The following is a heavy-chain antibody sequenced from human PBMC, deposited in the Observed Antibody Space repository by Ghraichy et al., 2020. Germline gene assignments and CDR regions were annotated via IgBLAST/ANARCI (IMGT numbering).Heavy chain of an antibody. CDR2: IFGSGSRT. CDR1: GFTFSSYA. J-gene: IGHJ3*01. Sequence: GGSLRLSCAASGFTFSSYAMTWVRQAPGKGLEWVSSIFGSGSRTNYADSVKGRFTISRDNSKNTLYLQMNSLRAEDTAVYYCGKDTNGDYVGAFDFWGQGTMVTVSS. D-gene: IGHD4-17*01. CDR3: GKDTNGDYVGAFDF. V-gene: IGHV3-23*01.